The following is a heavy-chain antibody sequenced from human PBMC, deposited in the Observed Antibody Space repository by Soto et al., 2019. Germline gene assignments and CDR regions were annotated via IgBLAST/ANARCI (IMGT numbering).Heavy chain of an antibody. D-gene: IGHD3-16*01. CDR2: ISGSGGST. J-gene: IGHJ3*02. CDR3: AKDQGVGPHYDYVWGSGAFDI. V-gene: IGHV3-23*01. CDR1: GFTFSSYA. Sequence: EVQLLESGGGLVQPGGSLRLSCAASGFTFSSYAMSWVRQAPGKGLEWVSAISGSGGSTYYADSVKGRFTISRDNSKNTLYLQMNSLRAEDTAVYYCAKDQGVGPHYDYVWGSGAFDIWGQGTMVTVSS.